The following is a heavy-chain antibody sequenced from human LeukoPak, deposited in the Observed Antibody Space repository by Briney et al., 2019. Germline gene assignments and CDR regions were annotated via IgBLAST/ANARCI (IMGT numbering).Heavy chain of an antibody. CDR1: GYTFSAFY. CDR3: ARDMTGGIWARATSFDH. V-gene: IGHV1-2*02. D-gene: IGHD1-14*01. J-gene: IGHJ4*02. CDR2: INPDSGGS. Sequence: ASVKVSCKASGYTFSAFYMHWVRQAPGQGPEWMGWINPDSGGSEYGQKFQGRVTFTSDTSSTTIYMEVRSLKSDDTAVYYCARDMTGGIWARATSFDHWGQGTLVTVSS.